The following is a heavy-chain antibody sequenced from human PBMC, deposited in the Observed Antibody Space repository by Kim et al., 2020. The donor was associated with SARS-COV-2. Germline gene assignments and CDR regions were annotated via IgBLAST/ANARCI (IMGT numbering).Heavy chain of an antibody. Sequence: GVSLRLSCAASGFTFSNYAMNWVRQAPGEGLEWVSGIGGGGDSTYYADSVKGRFTISRDNFKNTLFLQMNSLRAEDTAVYYCAKGSHNYYSYAMDVWGQGTTVTVSS. J-gene: IGHJ6*02. D-gene: IGHD1-26*01. CDR1: GFTFSNYA. CDR2: IGGGGDST. V-gene: IGHV3-23*01. CDR3: AKGSHNYYSYAMDV.